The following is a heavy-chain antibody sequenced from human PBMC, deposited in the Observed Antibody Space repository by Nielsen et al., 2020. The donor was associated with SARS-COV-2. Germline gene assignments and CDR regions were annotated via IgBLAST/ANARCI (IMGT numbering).Heavy chain of an antibody. D-gene: IGHD3-16*01. CDR2: ISSSSSTI. CDR1: GFTFSSYS. V-gene: IGHV3-48*04. Sequence: GGSLRLSCAASGFTFSSYSMNWVRQAPGKELEWVSYISSSSSTIYYADSVKGRFTISRDNAKNTLYLQMNSLRAEDTAVYYCVRGLQVPNGLAHRWGQGTLVTVSS. CDR3: VRGLQVPNGLAHR. J-gene: IGHJ4*02.